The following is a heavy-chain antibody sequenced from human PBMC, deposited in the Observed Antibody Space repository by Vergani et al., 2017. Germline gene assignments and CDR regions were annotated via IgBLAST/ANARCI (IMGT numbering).Heavy chain of an antibody. CDR1: GFIFQNYT. CDR3: RGEMDV. Sequence: QVQLVESGGGVVQPGGSMRLSCATYGFIFQNYTMHWVRQAPGKGLEWVALISNDGRHTYYADSVRGRFSISRDNSKNTLYLQMNSLRTEDTANYYCRGEMDVWGKGTTVTVSS. CDR2: ISNDGRHT. J-gene: IGHJ6*04. V-gene: IGHV3-30*04.